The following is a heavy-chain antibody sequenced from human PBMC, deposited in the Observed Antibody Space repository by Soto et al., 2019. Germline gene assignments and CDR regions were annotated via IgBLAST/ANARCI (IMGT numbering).Heavy chain of an antibody. Sequence: QLHLVQSGAEVKKAGSSVKVSCKASGGTVSSYAITWVRQAPGKGLEWMGVFIPIFVSAHYAPKFQGRITITAYESASTAYMELSGLTSEDTAISYCARDVSSDTTGFRGYDLWGQGTQVTVAS. D-gene: IGHD3-10*01. J-gene: IGHJ4*02. CDR3: ARDVSSDTTGFRGYDL. V-gene: IGHV1-69*01. CDR2: FIPIFVSA. CDR1: GGTVSSYA.